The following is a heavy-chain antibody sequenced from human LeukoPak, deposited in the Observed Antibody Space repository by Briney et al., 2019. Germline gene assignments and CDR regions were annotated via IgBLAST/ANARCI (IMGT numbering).Heavy chain of an antibody. CDR3: ARDKSSSWSYYYYYYMDV. V-gene: IGHV3-64*01. J-gene: IGHJ6*03. Sequence: GGSLTLSRAPSVFTFSSYAMQWVRQPAGKGLEYVSAINSNGGNTYYANSVKGIFTISRDNAKNTLYLQMGSLRAEDMAVYYCARDKSSSWSYYYYYYMDVWGKGTTVTISS. D-gene: IGHD6-13*01. CDR1: VFTFSSYA. CDR2: INSNGGNT.